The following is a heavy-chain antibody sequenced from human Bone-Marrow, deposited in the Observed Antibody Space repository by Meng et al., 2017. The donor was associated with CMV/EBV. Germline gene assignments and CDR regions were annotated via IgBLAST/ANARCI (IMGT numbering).Heavy chain of an antibody. D-gene: IGHD3-10*01. CDR1: GFNFNYYA. Sequence: GESLKISCAASGFNFNYYAMNWVRQAPGKGLEWISYIGGSGGAIFYADSVKGRFTISRDNAKNSLYLQMNNLRVEDTAVYYCVREGDYYYGSGHPNHRDAFDIWGRGTMVTVSS. V-gene: IGHV3-48*03. CDR2: IGGSGGAI. J-gene: IGHJ3*02. CDR3: VREGDYYYGSGHPNHRDAFDI.